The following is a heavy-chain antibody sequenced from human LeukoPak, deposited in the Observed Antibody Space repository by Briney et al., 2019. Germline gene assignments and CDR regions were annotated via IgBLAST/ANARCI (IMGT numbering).Heavy chain of an antibody. Sequence: GVSLRLFCAASEFTVSSNYMSWVRQAPAKGLEWVSLNYSGGNTYYADSVKGRFTISRDNSKNTLYLQMNSLRADDTAVYYCARVSYGSGSYYNLYYFDYWGQGTLVTVSS. V-gene: IGHV3-66*01. CDR3: ARVSYGSGSYYNLYYFDY. D-gene: IGHD3-10*01. J-gene: IGHJ4*02. CDR2: NYSGGNT. CDR1: EFTVSSNY.